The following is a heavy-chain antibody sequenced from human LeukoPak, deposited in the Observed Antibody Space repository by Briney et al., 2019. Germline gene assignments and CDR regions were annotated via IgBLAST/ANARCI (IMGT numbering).Heavy chain of an antibody. D-gene: IGHD2-2*01. Sequence: SDTLSLTCTVSGGSVSSDSYYWSWVRQPPGKGLDWIGYIYYRGSTKYNPSLKSRVTISVETSKNQFSLKPSSVTAADTAVYYCAREHQSMDVWGQGTTVTVSS. CDR1: GGSVSSDSYY. CDR2: IYYRGST. V-gene: IGHV4-61*01. J-gene: IGHJ6*02. CDR3: AREHQSMDV.